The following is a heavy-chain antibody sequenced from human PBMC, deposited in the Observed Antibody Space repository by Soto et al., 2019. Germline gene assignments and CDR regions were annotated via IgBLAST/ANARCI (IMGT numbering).Heavy chain of an antibody. V-gene: IGHV4-31*03. CDR1: GGSISSGGYY. D-gene: IGHD6-6*01. CDR3: AREPYSSSWDYYYGMDV. J-gene: IGHJ6*02. Sequence: SETLSLTCTVSGGSISSGGYYWSWIRQHPGKGLEWIGYIYYSGSTYYNPSLKSRVTISVDTSKNQFSLKLSSVTAADTAVYYCAREPYSSSWDYYYGMDVWGQGTTVTVSS. CDR2: IYYSGST.